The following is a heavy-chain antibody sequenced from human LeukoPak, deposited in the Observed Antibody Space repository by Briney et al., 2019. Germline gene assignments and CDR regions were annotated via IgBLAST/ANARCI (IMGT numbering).Heavy chain of an antibody. CDR2: IIPILGLA. J-gene: IGHJ3*02. D-gene: IGHD6-13*01. CDR1: GGTFSSYA. CDR3: ARGGKAALGAFDI. V-gene: IGHV1-69*04. Sequence: SVKVSCKASGGTFSSYAISWVRQAPGQGLEWMGRIIPILGLANYAQKFQGRVTITADKSTSTAYMELSSLRSEDTAVYYCARGGKAALGAFDIWGQGTKVTVSS.